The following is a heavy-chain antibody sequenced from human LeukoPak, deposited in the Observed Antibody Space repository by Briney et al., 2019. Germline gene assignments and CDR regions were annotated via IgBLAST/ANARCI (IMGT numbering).Heavy chain of an antibody. CDR2: LKQDGSEK. V-gene: IGHV3-7*01. CDR3: ARSRVETSWSPNQY. Sequence: GGSLRLSCAASGFTFSSYWMSWVRQAPGKGLEWVANLKQDGSEKYYVDSVKGRFTISRDNAKNSLYLQMNSLRAEDTAVYYCARSRVETSWSPNQYWGQGTLVTVSS. CDR1: GFTFSSYW. D-gene: IGHD3-3*01. J-gene: IGHJ4*02.